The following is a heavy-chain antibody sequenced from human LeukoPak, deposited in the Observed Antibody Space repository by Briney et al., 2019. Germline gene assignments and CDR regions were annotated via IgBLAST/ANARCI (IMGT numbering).Heavy chain of an antibody. CDR3: ASDYGSGSHFDY. D-gene: IGHD3-10*01. CDR1: GFTFSSYW. V-gene: IGHV3-7*01. Sequence: GGSLRLSCAASGFTFSSYWMSWVRQAPGKGLEWVANINQDGSEKYYVDSVKGRFTIYRDNAKNSLYLQMNSLRAEDTAVYDCASDYGSGSHFDYWGQGTLVTVSP. J-gene: IGHJ4*02. CDR2: INQDGSEK.